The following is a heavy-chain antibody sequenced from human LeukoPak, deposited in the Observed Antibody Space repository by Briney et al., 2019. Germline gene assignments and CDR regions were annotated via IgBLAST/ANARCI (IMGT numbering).Heavy chain of an antibody. J-gene: IGHJ4*02. CDR3: ARAPKTIFGVVIRGNYFDY. Sequence: SETLSLTCAVYGGSFSGYYRSWIRQPPGKGLEWIGEINHSGSTNYNPSLKSRVTISVDRSKNQFSLKLSSVTAADTAVYYCARAPKTIFGVVIRGNYFDYWGQGTLVTVSS. CDR1: GGSFSGYY. D-gene: IGHD3-3*01. CDR2: INHSGST. V-gene: IGHV4-34*01.